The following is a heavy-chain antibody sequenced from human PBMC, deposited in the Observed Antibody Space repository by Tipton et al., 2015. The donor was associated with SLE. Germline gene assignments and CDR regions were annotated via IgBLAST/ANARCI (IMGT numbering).Heavy chain of an antibody. Sequence: TLSLTCTVSGDSISSYYWSWIRQPAGKGLEWIGYIYTSGSTNYNPSLKSRVTISVDTSKNQFSLKLSSVTAADTAVYYCAVGGAAAAKGWFDPWGQGTLVTVSS. CDR2: IYTSGST. CDR1: GDSISSYY. D-gene: IGHD6-13*01. J-gene: IGHJ5*02. V-gene: IGHV4-4*09. CDR3: AVGGAAAAKGWFDP.